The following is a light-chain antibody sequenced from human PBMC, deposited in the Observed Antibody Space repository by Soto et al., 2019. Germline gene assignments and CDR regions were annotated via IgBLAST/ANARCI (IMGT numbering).Light chain of an antibody. CDR1: QSVRSNY. CDR2: GVF. Sequence: ETVLTQSPGTVSLSPGERATLSCTTSQSVRSNYLAWYQQKPGQAPRLLIYGVFNRATGIPDMFSGSESGTVFTLTISELEPEDSAVYYCQHYDGSPRTFGQGTKVEI. V-gene: IGKV3-20*01. J-gene: IGKJ2*01. CDR3: QHYDGSPRT.